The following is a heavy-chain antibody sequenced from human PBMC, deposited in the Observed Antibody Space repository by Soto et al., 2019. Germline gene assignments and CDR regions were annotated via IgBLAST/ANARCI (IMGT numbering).Heavy chain of an antibody. V-gene: IGHV3-30*18. CDR1: GFTFSSYG. CDR2: ISYDGSNK. CDR3: AKDIAIFGVVITGANQGPEDVDYYGMDV. Sequence: QVQLVESGGGVVQPGRSLRLSCAASGFTFSSYGMHWVRQAPGKGLEWVAVISYDGSNKYYADSVKGRFTISRDNSKNTLYLQMNRLRAEDTAVYYCAKDIAIFGVVITGANQGPEDVDYYGMDVWGQGTTVTVSS. D-gene: IGHD3-3*01. J-gene: IGHJ6*02.